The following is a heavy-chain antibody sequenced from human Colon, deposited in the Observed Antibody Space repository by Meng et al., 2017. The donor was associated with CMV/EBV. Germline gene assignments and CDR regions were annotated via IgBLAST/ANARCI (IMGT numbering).Heavy chain of an antibody. Sequence: GGSLRLSCAASGFTFSGYWMHWVRQVPGEGLVWVSRIRADGLAQYADSVEGRFTISRDNAKSSLFLQMASLRAEDTTVYYCARGGWHSFDHWGQGTRVTVSS. CDR1: GFTFSGYW. CDR3: ARGGWHSFDH. J-gene: IGHJ4*02. V-gene: IGHV3-74*03. CDR2: IRADGLA.